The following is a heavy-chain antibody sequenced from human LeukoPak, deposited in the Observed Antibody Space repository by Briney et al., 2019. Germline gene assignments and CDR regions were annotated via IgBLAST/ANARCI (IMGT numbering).Heavy chain of an antibody. D-gene: IGHD6-13*01. CDR2: IKSNTDGGTT. CDR1: GFTFSNAW. CDR3: TTAPPSSGWYFAFDY. V-gene: IGHV3-15*01. J-gene: IGHJ4*02. Sequence: GGSLRLSCAASGFTFSNAWMSWVRQAPGKGLEWVGRIKSNTDGGTTDYAAPVKGRFTISRDDSKNTLYLQMNSLKTEDTAVYYCTTAPPSSGWYFAFDYWGQGTLVTVSS.